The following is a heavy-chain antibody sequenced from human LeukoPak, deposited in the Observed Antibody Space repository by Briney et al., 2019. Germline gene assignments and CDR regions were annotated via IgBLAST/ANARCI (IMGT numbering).Heavy chain of an antibody. V-gene: IGHV3-66*01. Sequence: GGSLRLSCAASGFAVSSTYMSWVRQAPGKGLEWFSVLYSGGSTYYADYVQGRFTISRDNSKNTLYLQMNSMRVEDTAVYFCARGDCSGGSCHSGLWGQGTLVTVSS. CDR2: LYSGGST. CDR1: GFAVSSTY. CDR3: ARGDCSGGSCHSGL. D-gene: IGHD2-15*01. J-gene: IGHJ4*02.